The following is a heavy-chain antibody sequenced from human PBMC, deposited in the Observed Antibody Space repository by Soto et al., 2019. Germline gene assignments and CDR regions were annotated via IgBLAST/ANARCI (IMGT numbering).Heavy chain of an antibody. CDR2: VYHSGNI. Sequence: SETLSLTCAVSGYSISRCYHWGWIRQLPGKGLECVGNVYHSGNIRSNPSLKSRVTISADTSKNQFSLELKSVDVADTAVYYCARGNYYDFEGINGAFDVWGQGTMVTVSS. V-gene: IGHV4-38-2*01. CDR3: ARGNYYDFEGINGAFDV. J-gene: IGHJ3*01. CDR1: GYSISRCYH. D-gene: IGHD3-22*01.